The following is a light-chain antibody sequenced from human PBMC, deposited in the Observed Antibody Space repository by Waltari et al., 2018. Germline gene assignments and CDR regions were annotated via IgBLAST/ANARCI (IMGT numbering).Light chain of an antibody. V-gene: IGKV3-11*01. Sequence: EIVLTQSPATLSLSPGERATPSCRASQGISRYLAWYQQKPGQAPRLLIYDASKKATGIPARFSGGGSGTDFTLTISSLEPEDFAVYYCQQRDSWWTFGQGTKVEIK. CDR3: QQRDSWWT. CDR2: DAS. CDR1: QGISRY. J-gene: IGKJ1*01.